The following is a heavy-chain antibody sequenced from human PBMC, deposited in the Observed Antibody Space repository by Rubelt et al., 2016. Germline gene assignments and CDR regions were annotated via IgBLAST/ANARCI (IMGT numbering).Heavy chain of an antibody. J-gene: IGHJ5*02. CDR3: ARGSLIPPGGALKNFDP. CDR2: ISADNGNT. D-gene: IGHD3-16*01. Sequence: VRQAPGQGLEWMGWISADNGNTNYAQKLQGRLTVATDTSTSTAYMELRSLRSDDTAVYYCARGSLIPPGGALKNFDPWGQGTLVTVSS. V-gene: IGHV1-18*01.